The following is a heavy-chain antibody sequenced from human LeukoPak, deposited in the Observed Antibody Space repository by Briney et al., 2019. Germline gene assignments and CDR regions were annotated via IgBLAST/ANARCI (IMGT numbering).Heavy chain of an antibody. CDR3: ANEDRDKYYFDS. CDR1: GGSIRRNF. D-gene: IGHD5-24*01. CDR2: IFYSGSY. J-gene: IGHJ4*02. Sequence: SETLSLTCTVSGGSIRRNFWSWIRQPPGKGLEWIGYIFYSGSYNYNPSLKSRVTIGIDTSKNQFSLGLYSVTAADTAVYYCANEDRDKYYFDSWGQGTLVTVSS. V-gene: IGHV4-59*01.